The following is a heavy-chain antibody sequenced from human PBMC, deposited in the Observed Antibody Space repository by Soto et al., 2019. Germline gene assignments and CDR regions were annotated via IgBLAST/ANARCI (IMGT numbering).Heavy chain of an antibody. J-gene: IGHJ4*02. Sequence: PGGSLRLCCAASGFTFSSYSMNWVRQAPGKGLEWVSYISSSSTTIYYADSVKGRFTISRDNAKNSLYLQMNSLRAEDTAVYYCARDPNYDILTGYDAVFDYWGQGTLVTVSS. V-gene: IGHV3-48*01. D-gene: IGHD3-9*01. CDR3: ARDPNYDILTGYDAVFDY. CDR2: ISSSSTTI. CDR1: GFTFSSYS.